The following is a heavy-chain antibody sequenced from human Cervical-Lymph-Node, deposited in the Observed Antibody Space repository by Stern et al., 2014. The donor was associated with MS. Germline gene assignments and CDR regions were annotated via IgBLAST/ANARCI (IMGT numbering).Heavy chain of an antibody. D-gene: IGHD1-26*01. J-gene: IGHJ4*02. CDR3: AHFPTEWEPQTFDY. CDR2: IYWNDDK. Sequence: ESGPTLVKPTQTLTLTCTFSGFSLSTSGVGVGWIRQPPGKALEWLALIYWNDDKRYSPSLKSRLTITKDTSKNQVVLTMTNMDPVDTATYYCAHFPTEWEPQTFDYWGQGTLVTVSS. CDR1: GFSLSTSGVG. V-gene: IGHV2-5*01.